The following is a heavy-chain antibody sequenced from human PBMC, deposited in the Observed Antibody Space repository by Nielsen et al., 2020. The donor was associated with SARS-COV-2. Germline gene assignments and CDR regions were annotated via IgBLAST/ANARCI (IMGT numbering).Heavy chain of an antibody. CDR3: ARRSIADSGGFDY. D-gene: IGHD6-6*01. V-gene: IGHV1-2*06. J-gene: IGHJ4*02. CDR1: GYTFTAYY. CDR2: INPNSGGT. Sequence: ASVKVSCKASGYTFTAYYMHWVRQAPGQGLEWMGQINPNSGGTNYAQKFQGRVTMTSDTSISTAYMKLSSLRSDDTAVYFCARRSIADSGGFDYWGQGTQVAVSS.